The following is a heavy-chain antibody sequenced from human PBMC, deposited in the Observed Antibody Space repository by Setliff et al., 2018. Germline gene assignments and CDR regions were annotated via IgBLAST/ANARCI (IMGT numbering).Heavy chain of an antibody. V-gene: IGHV3-66*02. CDR2: IYSGGST. D-gene: IGHD3-22*01. CDR3: ARRGPIGTYYYESSGYPPMV. CDR1: GFTVSSNY. J-gene: IGHJ4*02. Sequence: PGGSLRLSCAASGFTVSSNYMSWVRQAPGKGLEWVSVIYSGGSTYYADSVKGRFTISRDNSKNTLYLQMNSLRAEDTAVYYCARRGPIGTYYYESSGYPPMVWGQGTLVTVSS.